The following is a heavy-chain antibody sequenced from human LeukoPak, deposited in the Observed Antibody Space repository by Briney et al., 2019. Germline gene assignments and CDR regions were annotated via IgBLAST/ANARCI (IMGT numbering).Heavy chain of an antibody. CDR2: IYHSGST. J-gene: IGHJ3*02. V-gene: IGHV4-59*01. D-gene: IGHD6-25*01. CDR1: GVSISSYY. Sequence: PSETLSLTCTVSGVSISSYYWSWIRQPPGKGLEWIGYIYHSGSTNYNPSLKSRVTISVDTSKNQFSLKLSAVTAADTAVYYCARVRVAWASDAFDIWGQGTMVTVSS. CDR3: ARVRVAWASDAFDI.